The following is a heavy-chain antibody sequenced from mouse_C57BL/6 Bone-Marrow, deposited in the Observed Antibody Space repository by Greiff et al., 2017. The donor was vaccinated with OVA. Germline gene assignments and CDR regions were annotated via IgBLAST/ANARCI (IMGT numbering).Heavy chain of an antibody. CDR1: GYTFTSYW. CDR2: IDPSDSYT. Sequence: QVQLQQPGAELVKPGASVQLSCKASGYTFTSYWMQWVKQRPGQGLEWIGEIDPSDSYTNYNQKFKGKATLTVDTSSSTAYMQLSSLTSEDSAVYYCARDPYWGQGTLVTVSA. V-gene: IGHV1-50*01. CDR3: ARDPY. J-gene: IGHJ3*01.